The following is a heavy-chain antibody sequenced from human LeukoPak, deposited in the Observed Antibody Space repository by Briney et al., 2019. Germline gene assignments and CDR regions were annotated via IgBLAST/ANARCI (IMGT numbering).Heavy chain of an antibody. Sequence: SETLSLTCTVSGGSISTYYWSWIRQPAGKGLEWIGRIYHSGSTYYNPSLKSRVTISVDTSKNQFSLKLSSVTAADTAVYYCARVRYYGSGSFLIWGQGTLVTVSS. V-gene: IGHV4-4*07. J-gene: IGHJ4*02. D-gene: IGHD3-10*01. CDR1: GGSISTYY. CDR2: IYHSGST. CDR3: ARVRYYGSGSFLI.